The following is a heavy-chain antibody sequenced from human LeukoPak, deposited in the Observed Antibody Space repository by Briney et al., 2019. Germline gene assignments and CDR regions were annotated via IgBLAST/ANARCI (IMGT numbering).Heavy chain of an antibody. J-gene: IGHJ5*02. D-gene: IGHD1-26*01. V-gene: IGHV1-69*04. CDR2: IIPILGIA. CDR1: GGTFSSYA. CDR3: ASAPPRIGGATWFDP. Sequence: SVKVSCKASGGTFSSYAISWVRQAPGQGLEWMGRIIPILGIANYAQKFQGRVTITADKSTSTAYMELSSLRSEDTAVYYCASAPPRIGGATWFDPWGQGTLVTVSS.